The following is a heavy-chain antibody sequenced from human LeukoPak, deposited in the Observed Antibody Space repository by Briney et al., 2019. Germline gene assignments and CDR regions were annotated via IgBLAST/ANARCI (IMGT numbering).Heavy chain of an antibody. J-gene: IGHJ4*02. CDR3: VRDPPDY. V-gene: IGHV4-38-2*02. CDR1: GYSISSGAD. CDR2: IYHDGST. Sequence: SETLSLTCAVSGYSISSGADWGWLRQPPGKGLEWIGCIYHDGSTYYNPSLKSRVTISVDTSKNQFSLKLTSVTATDTAVYYCVRDPPDYWGQGTLVTVSS.